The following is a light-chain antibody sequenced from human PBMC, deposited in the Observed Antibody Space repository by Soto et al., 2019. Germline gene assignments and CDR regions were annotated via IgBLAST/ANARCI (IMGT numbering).Light chain of an antibody. CDR1: QSVSSSY. CDR2: GAS. J-gene: IGKJ5*01. CDR3: QQYSSSPFT. V-gene: IGKV3-20*01. Sequence: EIVLTQSPGTLSLSPGERATLSCRASQSVSSSYLAWYQQKSGQAPRLLIYGASSRATGIPDRFSGSGSGTNFTLTISRLESEDSAAYYCQQYSSSPFTFGRGTRLEI.